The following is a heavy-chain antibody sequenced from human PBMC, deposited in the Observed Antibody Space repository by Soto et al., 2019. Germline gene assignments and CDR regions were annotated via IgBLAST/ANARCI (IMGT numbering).Heavy chain of an antibody. D-gene: IGHD5-18*01. Sequence: QVPLVESGGGVVQPGRSLRLSCAASGFTFSSYAMHWVHQAPGKGLEWVAVISYDGSNKYYADSVKGRFTISRDNSKNTLYLQMNSLRAEDTAVYYCARDPLWGTAMVLWYFDLWGRGTLVTVSS. V-gene: IGHV3-30-3*01. CDR2: ISYDGSNK. CDR1: GFTFSSYA. CDR3: ARDPLWGTAMVLWYFDL. J-gene: IGHJ2*01.